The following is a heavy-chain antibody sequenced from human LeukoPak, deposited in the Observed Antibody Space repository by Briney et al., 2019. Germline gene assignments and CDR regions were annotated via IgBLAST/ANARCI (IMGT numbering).Heavy chain of an antibody. V-gene: IGHV3-23*01. J-gene: IGHJ4*02. CDR3: ARLIVGVEAGGF. CDR1: GFTFINYA. CDR2: ITVSGHLT. Sequence: GGSLRLSCAASGFTFINYAMGWVRQAPRKGLEWVSTITVSGHLTYYAASVKGRFTISRDNSKNTLYLQMNSLRAEDTALYYCARLIVGVEAGGFWGQGTLVTVSS. D-gene: IGHD1-26*01.